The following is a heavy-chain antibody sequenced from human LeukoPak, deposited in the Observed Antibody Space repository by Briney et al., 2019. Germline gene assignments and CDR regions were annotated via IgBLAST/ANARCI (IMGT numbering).Heavy chain of an antibody. CDR1: GFTVSSNY. CDR3: AKDAAGPEY. Sequence: PGGSLRLSCAASGFTVSSNYMSWVRQAPGRALEWVSVIYSGGTTYYADSVQGRFTISRDNSENTLFLQMDSLRVEDTAIYYCAKDAAGPEYWGQGTRVTVSS. J-gene: IGHJ4*02. V-gene: IGHV3-53*01. D-gene: IGHD6-13*01. CDR2: IYSGGTT.